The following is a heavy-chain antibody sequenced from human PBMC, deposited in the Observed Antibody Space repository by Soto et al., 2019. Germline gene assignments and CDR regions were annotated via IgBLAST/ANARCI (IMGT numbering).Heavy chain of an antibody. V-gene: IGHV1-69*13. J-gene: IGHJ5*02. CDR2: IIPIFGTA. Sequence: SVKVSCKASGGTFSSYAISWVRQAPGQGFEWMGGIIPIFGTANYAQKFQGRVTITADESTSTAYMELSSLRSEDTAVYYCASGYHYDSSGYRNWFDPWGQGTLVTVSS. CDR3: ASGYHYDSSGYRNWFDP. CDR1: GGTFSSYA. D-gene: IGHD3-22*01.